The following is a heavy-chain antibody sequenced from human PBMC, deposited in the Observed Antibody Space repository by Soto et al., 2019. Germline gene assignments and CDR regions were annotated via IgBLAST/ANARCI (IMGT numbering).Heavy chain of an antibody. D-gene: IGHD3-22*01. Sequence: LETLSLTCAVSGYSISSGYYWGWIRQPPGKGLEWIGSIYHSGSTSYNPSLKSRVTISVDTSKKQFSLKMSAVTAADAAVYYCARGYYYDGLRLDSWGQGTLVTVSS. CDR3: ARGYYYDGLRLDS. CDR2: IYHSGST. J-gene: IGHJ4*02. CDR1: GYSISSGYY. V-gene: IGHV4-38-2*01.